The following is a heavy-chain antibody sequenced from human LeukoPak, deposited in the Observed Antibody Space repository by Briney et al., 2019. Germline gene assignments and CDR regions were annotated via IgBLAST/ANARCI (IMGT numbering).Heavy chain of an antibody. J-gene: IGHJ4*02. Sequence: GGSLRLSCAASGVTFSIYSMNWVRQAPGKGLEWVSSISSSSSYIYYADSVKGRFTISRDNAKNSLYLQMNSLRAEDTAVYYCARDLAVAGNYWGQGTLVTVSS. CDR1: GVTFSIYS. V-gene: IGHV3-21*01. D-gene: IGHD6-19*01. CDR3: ARDLAVAGNY. CDR2: ISSSSSYI.